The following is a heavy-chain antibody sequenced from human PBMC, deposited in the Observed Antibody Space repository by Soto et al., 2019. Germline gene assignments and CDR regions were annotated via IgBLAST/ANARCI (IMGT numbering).Heavy chain of an antibody. J-gene: IGHJ4*02. D-gene: IGHD2-15*01. CDR3: AKRRGAGGHFDY. Sequence: DVQLLESGGGLVQPEGSLRLSCAASGFTFSSYAMGWVRQGPGKGLEWVAVVSIGGSTHYADSVRGRFTISSDNAKNKLSLQMNSLTAEDTAVYFCAKRRGAGGHFDYWGQGALVTVSS. CDR2: VSIGGST. V-gene: IGHV3-23*01. CDR1: GFTFSSYA.